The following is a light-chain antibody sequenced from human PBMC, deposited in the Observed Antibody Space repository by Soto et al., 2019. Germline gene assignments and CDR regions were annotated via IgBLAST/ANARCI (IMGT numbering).Light chain of an antibody. J-gene: IGLJ1*01. V-gene: IGLV2-14*01. CDR1: SSDVGAYKY. CDR3: NSYAGDIIRFV. Sequence: QSVLTQPASVSGSPGQSVTISCTGTSSDVGAYKYVSWYQQHPGKAPKLMIYEVSNRPSGVSNRFSGSKSGNTASLTISGLQAGDEADYYCNSYAGDIIRFVFGTGTKLTVL. CDR2: EVS.